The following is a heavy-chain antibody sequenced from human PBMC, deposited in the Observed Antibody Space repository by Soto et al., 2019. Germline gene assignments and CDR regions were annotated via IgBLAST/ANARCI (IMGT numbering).Heavy chain of an antibody. CDR1: GGSFSGYY. J-gene: IGHJ4*02. CDR3: VRQGTSIEARPEY. CDR2: INHSGST. Sequence: PSETLSLTCAVYGGSFSGYYWSWIRQPPGKGLEWIGEINHSGSTKYNPSLKSRVSISVDTSKSQVSLKLNSVTAADTAVYYCVRQGTSIEARPEYWGQGTLVPVS. D-gene: IGHD6-6*01. V-gene: IGHV4-34*01.